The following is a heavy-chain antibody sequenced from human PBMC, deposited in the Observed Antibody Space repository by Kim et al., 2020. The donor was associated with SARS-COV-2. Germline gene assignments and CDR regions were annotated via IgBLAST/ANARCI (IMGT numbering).Heavy chain of an antibody. J-gene: IGHJ6*04. Sequence: GGSLRLSCAASGFTFSSYGMHWVRQAPGKGLEWVAVISYDGSNKYYADSVKGRFTISRDNSKNTLYLQMNSLRAEDTAVYYCAKDTYYDYVWGSYRYRYYYYYGMDVWGKGTTVTVSS. CDR3: AKDTYYDYVWGSYRYRYYYYYGMDV. CDR2: ISYDGSNK. V-gene: IGHV3-30*18. D-gene: IGHD3-16*02. CDR1: GFTFSSYG.